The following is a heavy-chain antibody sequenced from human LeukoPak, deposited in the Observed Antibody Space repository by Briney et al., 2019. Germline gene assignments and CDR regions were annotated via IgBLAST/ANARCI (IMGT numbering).Heavy chain of an antibody. Sequence: GESLKISCKGSGYSFTSYWIGWVRQMPGEGLEWMGIIYPDDSDTRYSPSFQGQVTISADKSISTTYLQWSSLKASDTAMYYCGRHRIVGTKYYFDYWGQGTLVTVSS. CDR1: GYSFTSYW. D-gene: IGHD1-26*01. J-gene: IGHJ4*02. CDR2: IYPDDSDT. CDR3: GRHRIVGTKYYFDY. V-gene: IGHV5-51*01.